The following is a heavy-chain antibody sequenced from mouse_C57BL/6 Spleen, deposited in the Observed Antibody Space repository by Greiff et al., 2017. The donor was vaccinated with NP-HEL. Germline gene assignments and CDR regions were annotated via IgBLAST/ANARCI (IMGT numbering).Heavy chain of an antibody. V-gene: IGHV5-4*03. J-gene: IGHJ2*01. CDR2: ISDGGSYT. D-gene: IGHD2-3*01. CDR1: GFTFSSYA. CDR3: ASGGDDGYPDY. Sequence: EVMLVESGGGLVKPGGSLKLSCAASGFTFSSYAMSWVRQTPEKRLEWVATISDGGSYTYYPDNVKGRFTISRDNAKNNLYLQMRHLKSDDTAMYYCASGGDDGYPDYWGQGTTLTVSS.